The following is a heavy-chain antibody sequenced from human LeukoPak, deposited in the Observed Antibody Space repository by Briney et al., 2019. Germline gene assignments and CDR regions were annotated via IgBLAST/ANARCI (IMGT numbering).Heavy chain of an antibody. CDR3: ARTYDSSGYYYYGMDV. V-gene: IGHV3-11*01. Sequence: GGSLRLSCAASGFTFSDYYMSWIRQAPGKGLEWVSYISSSGSTIYYADSVKGRFTISRDNAKNSLYLQMNSLRAEDTAVYYCARTYDSSGYYYYGMDVWGQGTTVTVSS. CDR1: GFTFSDYY. J-gene: IGHJ6*02. D-gene: IGHD3-22*01. CDR2: ISSSGSTI.